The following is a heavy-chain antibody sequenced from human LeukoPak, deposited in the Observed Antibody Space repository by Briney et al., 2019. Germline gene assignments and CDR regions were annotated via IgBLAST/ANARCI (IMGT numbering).Heavy chain of an antibody. CDR1: GFTFSSYS. Sequence: GGSLRLSCAASGFTFSSYSMNWVRQAAGKRLECVSSISSSSSYIYYADSVKGRFTTSRDNAKNSLYLQMNSLRAEDTAVYYCARDNYGSGSTHYYYYGMDVWGQGTTVTVSS. CDR2: ISSSSSYI. J-gene: IGHJ6*02. CDR3: ARDNYGSGSTHYYYYGMDV. D-gene: IGHD3-10*01. V-gene: IGHV3-21*01.